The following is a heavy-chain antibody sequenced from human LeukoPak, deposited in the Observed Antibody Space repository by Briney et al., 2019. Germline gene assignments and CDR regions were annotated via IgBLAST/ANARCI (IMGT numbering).Heavy chain of an antibody. V-gene: IGHV1-69*05. CDR2: IIPIFGTA. Sequence: SVKVSCKDSGGTFSSYAISWVRQAPGQGLEWMGRIIPIFGTANYAQKFQGRVTITTDESTSTAYMELSSLRSEDTAVYYCARGDYFSPYYFDYWGQGTLVTVSS. CDR1: GGTFSSYA. J-gene: IGHJ4*02. D-gene: IGHD2-21*02. CDR3: ARGDYFSPYYFDY.